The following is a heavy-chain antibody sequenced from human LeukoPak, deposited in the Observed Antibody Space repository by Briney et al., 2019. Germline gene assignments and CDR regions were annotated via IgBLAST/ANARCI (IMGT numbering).Heavy chain of an antibody. V-gene: IGHV1-2*02. Sequence: ASVKVSCKASGYTFTGYYMHWVRQAPGQGLEWMGWINPNSGGTNYAQKFQGRVTMTRDTSISTAYMELSRLRSDDTAVCYCARDSSGYYEKDYYYYGMDVWGQGTTVTVSS. J-gene: IGHJ6*02. CDR2: INPNSGGT. D-gene: IGHD3-22*01. CDR1: GYTFTGYY. CDR3: ARDSSGYYEKDYYYYGMDV.